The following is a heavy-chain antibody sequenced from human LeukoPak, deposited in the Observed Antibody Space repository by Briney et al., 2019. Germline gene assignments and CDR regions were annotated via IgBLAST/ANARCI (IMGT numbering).Heavy chain of an antibody. V-gene: IGHV4-39*01. Sequence: SETLSLTCTVSGGSISSSSYYWGWIRQPPGKGLEWIGSIYYSGSAYYNPSLKSRVTISVDTSKNQFSRKRSSVTAADTAGYYYSVHEGGKAIWWTAEILRYYYGMGVWGQGTTVTVSS. CDR3: SVHEGGKAIWWTAEILRYYYGMGV. J-gene: IGHJ6*02. D-gene: IGHD2-15*01. CDR2: IYYSGSA. CDR1: GGSISSSSYY.